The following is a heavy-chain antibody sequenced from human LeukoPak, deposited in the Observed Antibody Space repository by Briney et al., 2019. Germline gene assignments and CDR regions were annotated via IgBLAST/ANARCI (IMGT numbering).Heavy chain of an antibody. CDR3: AADRLKADNDAFDI. D-gene: IGHD2-15*01. CDR2: INAGNGNT. J-gene: IGHJ3*02. Sequence: ASVKVSCKASGYTFTSYAMHWVRQAPGQRLEWMGWINAGNGNTKYSQKFQGRVTITRDTSASTAYMELSSLRSEDTAVYYCAADRLKADNDAFDIWGQGTMVTVSS. CDR1: GYTFTSYA. V-gene: IGHV1-3*01.